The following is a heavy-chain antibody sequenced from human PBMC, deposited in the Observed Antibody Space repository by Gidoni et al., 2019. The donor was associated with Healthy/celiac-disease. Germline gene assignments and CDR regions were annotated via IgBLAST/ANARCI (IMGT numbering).Heavy chain of an antibody. CDR2: ISSSSSYI. V-gene: IGHV3-21*01. Sequence: EVQLVESGGGLVKPGGSLSLSCAASGFTFSSYSMNWVRQAPGKGLEWVSSISSSSSYIYYADSVKGRFTISRDNAKNSLYLQMNSLRAEDTAVYYCAPFYPMGFDYWGQGTLVTVSS. D-gene: IGHD3-10*01. CDR3: APFYPMGFDY. CDR1: GFTFSSYS. J-gene: IGHJ4*02.